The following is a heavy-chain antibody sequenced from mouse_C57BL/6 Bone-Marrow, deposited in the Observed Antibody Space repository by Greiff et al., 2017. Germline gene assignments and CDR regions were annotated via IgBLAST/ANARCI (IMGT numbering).Heavy chain of an antibody. CDR3: ASPYVSSYGGFAY. CDR2: INPSTGGT. J-gene: IGHJ3*01. D-gene: IGHD1-1*01. CDR1: GYSFPGYY. V-gene: IGHV1-42*01. Sequence: EVQLQQSGPELVKPGASVKISCKASGYSFPGYYMNWVKQSPEKSPEWIGEINPSTGGTTYNQKFKAKATLTVDKSSSTAYMLLKSLTSEDSAVYYCASPYVSSYGGFAYWGQGTLVTVSA.